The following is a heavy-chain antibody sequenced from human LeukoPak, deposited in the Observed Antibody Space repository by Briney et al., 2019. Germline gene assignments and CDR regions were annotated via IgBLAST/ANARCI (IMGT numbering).Heavy chain of an antibody. CDR2: MNPNSGNT. CDR3: ASGGYSGYDYGY. J-gene: IGHJ4*02. V-gene: IGHV1-8*01. Sequence: ASVKVSCKASGYTFTSYDINWVRQATGQGLEWMGWMNPNSGNTGYAQRFQGRVTMTRNTSISTAYMELSRLRSDDTAVYYCASGGYSGYDYGYWGQGTLVTVSS. D-gene: IGHD5-12*01. CDR1: GYTFTSYD.